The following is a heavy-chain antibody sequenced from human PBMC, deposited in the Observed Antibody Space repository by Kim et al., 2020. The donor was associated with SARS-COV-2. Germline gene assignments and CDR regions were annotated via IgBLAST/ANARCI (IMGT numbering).Heavy chain of an antibody. D-gene: IGHD2-15*01. V-gene: IGHV4-34*01. CDR1: GGSFSGYY. CDR2: INHRGST. J-gene: IGHJ6*02. CDR3: ARGVVRPRYYYYGMDV. Sequence: SETLSLNCAVYGGSFSGYYWSWIRQPPGKGLEWIGEINHRGSTPYPPSLKSRVHLSVDTSKNEFSLKLSSLTAADTAVYYCARGVVRPRYYYYGMDVWGQGTTVTVSS.